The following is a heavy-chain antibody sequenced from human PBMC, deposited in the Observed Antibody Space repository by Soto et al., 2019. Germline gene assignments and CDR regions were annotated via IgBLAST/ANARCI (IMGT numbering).Heavy chain of an antibody. J-gene: IGHJ4*02. CDR3: ASPSYYDRSGYPGPEVDY. CDR1: GGSFSGYY. D-gene: IGHD3-22*01. Sequence: QVQLQQWGAGLLKPSETLSLTCAVYGGSFSGYYWSWIRQPPGKGLEWIGEINHSGSTNYNPSLKRRVTISGDTSKTQFSLKLSSVPAPDTAVYYCASPSYYDRSGYPGPEVDYWGQGTLVTVSS. V-gene: IGHV4-34*01. CDR2: INHSGST.